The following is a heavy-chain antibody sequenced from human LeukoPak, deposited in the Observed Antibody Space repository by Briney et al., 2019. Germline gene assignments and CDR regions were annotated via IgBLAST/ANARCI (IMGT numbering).Heavy chain of an antibody. CDR2: IIPIFGTA. V-gene: IGHV1-69*05. Sequence: GASVKVSCKASGGTFSSYAISWVRQAPGQGLEWMGGIIPIFGTANYAQKFQGRVTVTTDESTSTAYMELSSLRSEDTAVYYCATDHSSSSPPLGYFDYWGQGTLVTVSS. J-gene: IGHJ4*02. CDR3: ATDHSSSSPPLGYFDY. CDR1: GGTFSSYA. D-gene: IGHD6-6*01.